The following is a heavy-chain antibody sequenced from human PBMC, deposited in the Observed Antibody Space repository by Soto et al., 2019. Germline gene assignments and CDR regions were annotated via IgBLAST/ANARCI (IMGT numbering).Heavy chain of an antibody. CDR3: ASLAYGDYESL. Sequence: GGSLRLSCAASGFTFSTYSMNWVRQAPGKGLEWISYITSSSGITFYADSVKGRFTISRDNARNSLYLQMNSLRAEDTAVYYCASLAYGDYESLWGQGTLVTVSS. D-gene: IGHD4-17*01. V-gene: IGHV3-48*01. CDR1: GFTFSTYS. CDR2: ITSSSGIT. J-gene: IGHJ4*02.